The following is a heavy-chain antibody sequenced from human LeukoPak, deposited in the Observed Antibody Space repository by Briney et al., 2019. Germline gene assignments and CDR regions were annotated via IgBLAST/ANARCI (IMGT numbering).Heavy chain of an antibody. J-gene: IGHJ5*02. V-gene: IGHV1-69*06. CDR3: ARGADTGYSSDS. Sequence: SVKVSCKASGGTFSSYAISWVRQAPGQGLEWMGGIIPIFGTANYAQKFQGRVTITADKSTSTAYMELSSLRAEDTAVYYCARGADTGYSSDSWGQGTLVTVSS. CDR2: IIPIFGTA. CDR1: GGTFSSYA. D-gene: IGHD6-19*01.